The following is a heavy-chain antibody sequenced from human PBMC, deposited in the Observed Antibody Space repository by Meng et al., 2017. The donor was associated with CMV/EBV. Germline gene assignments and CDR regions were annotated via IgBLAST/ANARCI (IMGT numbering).Heavy chain of an antibody. D-gene: IGHD2-2*01. J-gene: IGHJ5*02. CDR3: ARDDCSSTSCYREDWFDP. Sequence: TFSSCTISLVRPAPGQGLEWMGRIIPILGIANYAQKFQGRVTITADKSTSTAYMELSSLRSEDTAVYYCARDDCSSTSCYREDWFDPWGQGTLVTVSS. V-gene: IGHV1-69*04. CDR2: IIPILGIA. CDR1: TFSSCT.